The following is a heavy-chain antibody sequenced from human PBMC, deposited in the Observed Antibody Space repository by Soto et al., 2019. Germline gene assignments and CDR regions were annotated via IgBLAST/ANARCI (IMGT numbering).Heavy chain of an antibody. V-gene: IGHV4-4*02. Sequence: QVQLQESGPGLVKPSGTLSLTCAVSSGSISSSNWWSWVRQPPGKGLEWIGEIYHSGSTNYNPSPKSRVTISVDKSKNQFSLKLSSVTAADTAVYYCARAPDYGEVPRYFDLWGRGTLVTVSS. CDR2: IYHSGST. CDR1: SGSISSSNW. D-gene: IGHD4-17*01. J-gene: IGHJ2*01. CDR3: ARAPDYGEVPRYFDL.